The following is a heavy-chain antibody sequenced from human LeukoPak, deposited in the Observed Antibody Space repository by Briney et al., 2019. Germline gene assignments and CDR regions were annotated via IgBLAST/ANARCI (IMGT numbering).Heavy chain of an antibody. CDR1: GFTFDDYA. D-gene: IGHD6-13*01. CDR2: ISWNSGSI. J-gene: IGHJ4*02. CDR3: AKVGSSSLAFDF. Sequence: PGRSLRLSCAASGFTFDDYAMHWVRQAPGKGLEWVSGISWNSGSIGYADSVKGRFTISRDNAKNSLYLQMNSLRAEDTAAYYCAKVGSSSLAFDFWGQGTLVTVSS. V-gene: IGHV3-9*01.